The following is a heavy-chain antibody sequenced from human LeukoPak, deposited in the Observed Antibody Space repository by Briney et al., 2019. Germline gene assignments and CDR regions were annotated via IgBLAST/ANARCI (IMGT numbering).Heavy chain of an antibody. CDR3: ATATVTTEGLYFDY. CDR1: GYTFTSYA. D-gene: IGHD4-17*01. CDR2: IIPIFGTA. J-gene: IGHJ4*02. V-gene: IGHV1-69*05. Sequence: SVKVSCKASGYTFTSYAISWVRQAPGQGLEWMGRIIPIFGTANYAQKFQGRVTITTDESTSTAYMELSSLRSEDTAVYYCATATVTTEGLYFDYWGQGTLVTVSS.